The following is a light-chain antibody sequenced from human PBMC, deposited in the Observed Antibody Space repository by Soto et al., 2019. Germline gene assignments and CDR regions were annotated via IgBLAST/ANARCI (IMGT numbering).Light chain of an antibody. J-gene: IGKJ1*01. V-gene: IGKV1-12*01. Sequence: DIQMTQSPSSVSASVGDRVTISCRASQDISNWLAWYQQKPGEAPKFLIYAASNLQSGVPSKFSVSGSGTDFTLTISSLQSEDFAVYYCQQYHNWPAFGQGTKVEIK. CDR3: QQYHNWPA. CDR2: AAS. CDR1: QDISNW.